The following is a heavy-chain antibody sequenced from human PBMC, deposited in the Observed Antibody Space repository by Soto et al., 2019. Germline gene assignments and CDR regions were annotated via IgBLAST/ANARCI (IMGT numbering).Heavy chain of an antibody. CDR2: IYYSGST. J-gene: IGHJ3*02. V-gene: IGHV4-59*01. D-gene: IGHD3-10*01. CDR1: GGSISSYY. CDR3: ARDVLLWFGENDAFDI. Sequence: PSETLSLTCPVSGGSISSYYWSWIRQPPGKGLEWIGYIYYSGSTNYNPSLKSRVTISVDTSKNQFSLKLSSVTAADTAVYYCARDVLLWFGENDAFDIWGQGTMVTVSS.